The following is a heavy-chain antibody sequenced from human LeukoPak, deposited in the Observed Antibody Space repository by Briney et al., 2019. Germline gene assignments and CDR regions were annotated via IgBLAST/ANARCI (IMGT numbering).Heavy chain of an antibody. CDR1: GGSISSYY. CDR3: ARASGGNFRVKGQYYFGY. Sequence: SETLSLTCTVSGGSISSYYWSWIRQPPGKGLEWIGYIYYSGSTNYNPSLKSRVTISVDTSKNQFSLKLSSVTAADTPVYYCARASGGNFRVKGQYYFGYWGQGTLVTVSS. CDR2: IYYSGST. V-gene: IGHV4-59*01. D-gene: IGHD4-23*01. J-gene: IGHJ4*02.